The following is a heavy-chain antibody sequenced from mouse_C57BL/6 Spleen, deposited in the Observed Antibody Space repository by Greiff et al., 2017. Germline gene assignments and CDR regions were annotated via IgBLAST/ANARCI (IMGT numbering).Heavy chain of an antibody. CDR1: GYTFTSYW. CDR2: IYPGSGST. V-gene: IGHV1-55*01. Sequence: QVQLQQPGAELVKPGASVKMSCKASGYTFTSYWITWVKQRPGQGLEWIGDIYPGSGSTNYNEKFKSKATLTVDTSSSTAYMQLSSLTSEDSAVSYCARPYYGSGSAGFAYWGQGTLVTVSA. CDR3: ARPYYGSGSAGFAY. J-gene: IGHJ3*01. D-gene: IGHD1-1*01.